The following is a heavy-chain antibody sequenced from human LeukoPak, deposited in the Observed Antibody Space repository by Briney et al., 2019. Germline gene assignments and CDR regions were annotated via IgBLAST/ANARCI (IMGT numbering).Heavy chain of an antibody. D-gene: IGHD6-19*01. Sequence: ASVKVSCTGSGYSFTTYWIGWGRQMPGKGLELMGIIYPGDSDTRYSPSFQGQVTISADKSVSTAYLQWSSLKGSDTAMYYCARRGSGWYVDYWGQGTLVTVSS. V-gene: IGHV5-51*01. CDR1: GYSFTTYW. J-gene: IGHJ4*02. CDR3: ARRGSGWYVDY. CDR2: IYPGDSDT.